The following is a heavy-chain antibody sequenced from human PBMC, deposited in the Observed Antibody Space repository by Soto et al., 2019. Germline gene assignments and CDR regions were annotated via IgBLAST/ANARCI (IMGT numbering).Heavy chain of an antibody. D-gene: IGHD5-18*01. CDR1: GFTLSSYA. J-gene: IGHJ4*02. V-gene: IGHV3-30-3*01. Sequence: QVQLVASGGGVVQPGRSLRLSCAASGFTLSSYAISYDGSNKYYADYVKGRFTISRDNSKNTLYLQMNSLRAEDTAVYYCARDGQSSYGTFDYWGQGTLVTVSS. CDR3: ARDGQSSYGTFDY. CDR2: SYDGSNK.